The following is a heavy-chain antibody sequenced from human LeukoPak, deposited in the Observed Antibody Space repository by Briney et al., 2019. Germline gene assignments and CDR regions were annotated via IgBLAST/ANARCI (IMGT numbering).Heavy chain of an antibody. D-gene: IGHD4-17*01. J-gene: IGHJ4*02. Sequence: ASVKVSCKASGYTFTTCAISWVRQAPGQGLEWIGWISAYNGNTNYAQNLQGRVTMTTDTSTSTAYMELRSLRSDDTAVYYCARGELGYGDYFDYWGQGTLVTVSS. CDR2: ISAYNGNT. V-gene: IGHV1-18*01. CDR3: ARGELGYGDYFDY. CDR1: GYTFTTCA.